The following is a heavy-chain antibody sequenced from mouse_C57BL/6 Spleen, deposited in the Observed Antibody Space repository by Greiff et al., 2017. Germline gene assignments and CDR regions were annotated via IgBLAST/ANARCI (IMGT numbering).Heavy chain of an antibody. J-gene: IGHJ2*01. CDR2: INPYNGGT. CDR1: GYTFTYYY. Sequence: EVQLQQSGPVLVKPGASVKMSCKASGYTFTYYYMNWVKQSHGKSLEWIGVINPYNGGTSYNQKFKGKATLTVDKSSSTAYMELNSLTSEDSAVYYCARRGLPTDYFDYWGQGTTLTVSS. CDR3: ARRGLPTDYFDY. V-gene: IGHV1-19*01. D-gene: IGHD5-5*01.